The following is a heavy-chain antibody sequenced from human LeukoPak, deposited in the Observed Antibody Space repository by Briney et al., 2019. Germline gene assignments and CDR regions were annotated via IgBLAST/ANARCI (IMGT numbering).Heavy chain of an antibody. J-gene: IGHJ4*02. Sequence: GGSLRLSCAPAAFTFTNYWTSWVRQAPGKGLQWVANINQDGSEKYYVDSVKGRFTISRDNAKNSLDLQMNSLRAEDTAVYYCARDPSTFYFDDWGRGTLVTVSS. V-gene: IGHV3-7*05. CDR3: ARDPSTFYFDD. D-gene: IGHD2-2*01. CDR1: AFTFTNYW. CDR2: INQDGSEK.